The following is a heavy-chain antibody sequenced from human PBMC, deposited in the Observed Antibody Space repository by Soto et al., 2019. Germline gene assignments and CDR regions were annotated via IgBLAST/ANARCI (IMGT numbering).Heavy chain of an antibody. CDR1: GGTFSSYA. V-gene: IGHV1-69*13. CDR3: ARVVIAVAXXXGNNWFDP. Sequence: ASVKVSCKASGGTFSSYAIRWVRQAPGQGLEWMGGIIPIFGTANYXXXFQGRVTITADESTSTAYMELSSLRSEDTAVYYCARVVIAVAXXXGNNWFDPXGXGTLVTVSS. D-gene: IGHD6-19*01. J-gene: IGHJ5*02. CDR2: IIPIFGTA.